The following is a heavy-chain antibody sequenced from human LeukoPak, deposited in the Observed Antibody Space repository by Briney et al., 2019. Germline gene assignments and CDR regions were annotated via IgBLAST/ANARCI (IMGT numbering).Heavy chain of an antibody. V-gene: IGHV3-23*01. CDR1: GFTFSSYA. Sequence: GGSLRLSCAASGFTFSSYAMNWVRQAPGKGLEWVSAISGSGSTTYYADSVKGRFTISRDNSKNTLYLQMNSLRAEDTAVYYCAKDTAKAFDIWGQGTMVTVSS. D-gene: IGHD5-18*01. CDR2: ISGSGSTT. CDR3: AKDTAKAFDI. J-gene: IGHJ3*02.